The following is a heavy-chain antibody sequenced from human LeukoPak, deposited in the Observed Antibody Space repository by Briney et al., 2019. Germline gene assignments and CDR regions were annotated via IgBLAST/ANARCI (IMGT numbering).Heavy chain of an antibody. V-gene: IGHV3-48*03. D-gene: IGHD4-23*01. CDR1: GFTFSSYE. J-gene: IGHJ4*02. Sequence: GGSLRLSCAASGFTFSSYEMNWVRQAPGKGLEWVSYISSSGSTIYYADSVKGRFTISRDNAKNSLYLQMNSLRAEDTAVYYCVRPQLYGGNSPRFDYWGQGTLVTVSS. CDR2: ISSSGSTI. CDR3: VRPQLYGGNSPRFDY.